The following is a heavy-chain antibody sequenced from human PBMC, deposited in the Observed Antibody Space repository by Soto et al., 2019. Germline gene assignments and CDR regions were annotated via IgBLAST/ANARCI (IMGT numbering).Heavy chain of an antibody. CDR2: ISGSGGST. D-gene: IGHD1-1*01. CDR1: GFTFSSYT. CDR3: GKGRPYGNQGAFDS. J-gene: IGHJ4*02. Sequence: EVQLLESGGGLVQPGGSLRLSCAASGFTFSSYTMSWVRQAPGKGLGWVSGISGSGGSTYYADSVKGRFTISRDNSKNTLYLQMNGLRADDTAVYYCGKGRPYGNQGAFDSWGQGNLVTVSS. V-gene: IGHV3-23*01.